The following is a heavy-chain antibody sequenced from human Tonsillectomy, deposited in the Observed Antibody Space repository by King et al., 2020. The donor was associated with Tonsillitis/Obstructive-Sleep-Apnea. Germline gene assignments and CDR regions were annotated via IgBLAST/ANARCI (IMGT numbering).Heavy chain of an antibody. J-gene: IGHJ2*01. CDR3: ASNTAMAIYWYFDL. D-gene: IGHD5-18*01. Sequence: VQLVESGGGLVQPGGSLRLSCAASGFTFSSYWMHWVRQAPGKGLVWVLRINRDGSSISYAASVKGRFTISRDNAKNTLYLQMNSLRAEDTAVYYCASNTAMAIYWYFDLWGRGTLVTVSS. CDR1: GFTFSSYW. CDR2: INRDGSSI. V-gene: IGHV3-74*01.